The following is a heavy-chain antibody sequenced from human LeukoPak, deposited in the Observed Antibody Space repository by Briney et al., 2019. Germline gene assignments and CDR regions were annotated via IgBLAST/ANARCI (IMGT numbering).Heavy chain of an antibody. CDR3: ARGGYSSGWYSDY. CDR2: MSSSSSTI. CDR1: GFTFSTYS. J-gene: IGHJ4*02. V-gene: IGHV3-48*04. D-gene: IGHD6-19*01. Sequence: GGSLRLSCAASGFTFSTYSMNWVRQAPGKGLEWVSYMSSSSSTIYYADSVRGRFTISRDNAKNSLCLQMNSLRAEDTAVYYCARGGYSSGWYSDYWGQGTLVTVSS.